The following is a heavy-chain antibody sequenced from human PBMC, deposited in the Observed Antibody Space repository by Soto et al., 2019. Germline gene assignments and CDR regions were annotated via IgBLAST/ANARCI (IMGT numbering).Heavy chain of an antibody. CDR2: ISGSGSST. CDR3: AKGDDDILTGDNWFAP. J-gene: IGHJ5*02. CDR1: GFTFSNYA. D-gene: IGHD3-9*01. V-gene: IGHV3-23*01. Sequence: EVQLLESGGGLVQPGGSLRLSCAASGFTFSNYAMNWVRQAPGKGLEWVSVISGSGSSTYYADSVKGRFTISRDNSKNSLYLQMHSLRAEDTAIYSWAKGDDDILTGDNWFAPWGQGTLVPFSS.